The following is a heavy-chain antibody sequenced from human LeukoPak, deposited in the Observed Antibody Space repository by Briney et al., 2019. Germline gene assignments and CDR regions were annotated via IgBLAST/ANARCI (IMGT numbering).Heavy chain of an antibody. CDR1: GFTFSSYW. D-gene: IGHD3-3*01. CDR2: IKQDGSEK. CDR3: ARAEPTIFGVVIIGGFFDY. Sequence: GGSLRLSCAASGFTFSSYWMSWVRQAPGKGLEWVANIKQDGSEKYYVDSVKGRFTISRDNAKNSLYLQMNSLRAEDTAVYYCARAEPTIFGVVIIGGFFDYWGQGTLVTVSS. J-gene: IGHJ4*02. V-gene: IGHV3-7*01.